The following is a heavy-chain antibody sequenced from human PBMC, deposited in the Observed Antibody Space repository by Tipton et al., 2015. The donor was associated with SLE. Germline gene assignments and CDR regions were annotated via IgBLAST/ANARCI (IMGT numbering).Heavy chain of an antibody. D-gene: IGHD1-26*01. CDR1: GGSITRYY. CDR2: IYSSGST. J-gene: IGHJ5*02. Sequence: TLSLTCSVSGGSITRYYWSWIRQPPGKGLEWIGYIYSSGSTNYNPSLKSRVTISVDRAENHFSLKLRSVTAADTAVYYCARHAGGVGATPWGQGTLVSVSS. V-gene: IGHV4-59*08. CDR3: ARHAGGVGATP.